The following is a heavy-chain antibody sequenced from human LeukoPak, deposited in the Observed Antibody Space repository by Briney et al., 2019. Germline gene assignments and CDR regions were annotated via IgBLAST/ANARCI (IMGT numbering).Heavy chain of an antibody. CDR1: GFTFSSYA. CDR2: ISGSGGST. V-gene: IGHV3-23*01. CDR3: AKDSDIAAAGTPYYFDY. Sequence: GGSLRLSCAASGFTFSSYAMSWVRQAPGKGLEWVSAISGSGGSTYYADSVKGRFTISRDNSKNTLYLQMNSLRAEDTAEYYCAKDSDIAAAGTPYYFDYWGQGTLVTVSS. J-gene: IGHJ4*02. D-gene: IGHD6-13*01.